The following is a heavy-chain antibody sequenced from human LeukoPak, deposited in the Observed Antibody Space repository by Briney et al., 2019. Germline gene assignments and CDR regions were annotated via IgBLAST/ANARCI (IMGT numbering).Heavy chain of an antibody. J-gene: IGHJ6*02. Sequence: GGSLRLSCAASGFTFSNFGMHWVRQAPGKGLEWVAVISNDGSNKNFADSVKGRFTISRDNAKNSLYLQMNRLRAEDTAVYYCARDGVLLWFGEPYGMDVWGQGTTVTVSS. D-gene: IGHD3-10*01. CDR3: ARDGVLLWFGEPYGMDV. CDR1: GFTFSNFG. V-gene: IGHV3-30*03. CDR2: ISNDGSNK.